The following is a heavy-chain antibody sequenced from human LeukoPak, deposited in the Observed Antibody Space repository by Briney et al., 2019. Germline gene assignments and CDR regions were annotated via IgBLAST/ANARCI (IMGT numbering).Heavy chain of an antibody. CDR1: GGSISSYY. J-gene: IGHJ3*02. D-gene: IGHD6-19*01. Sequence: PSETLSLTCTVSGGSISSYYWSWIRQPPGKGLEWIGYIYYSGSTNYNPSLKSRVTISVDTSKNQFSLKLSSVTAADTAVYYCARQRTGSSGWYPGAFDIWGQGTMVTVSS. CDR2: IYYSGST. CDR3: ARQRTGSSGWYPGAFDI. V-gene: IGHV4-59*08.